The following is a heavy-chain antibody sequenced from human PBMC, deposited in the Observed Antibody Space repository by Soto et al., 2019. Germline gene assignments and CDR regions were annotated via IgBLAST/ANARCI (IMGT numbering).Heavy chain of an antibody. J-gene: IGHJ4*02. Sequence: SETLSLTCNVSGGLIKTGDCYWKWIRQPPGKGLEWIGYVFYSGATNYSPSLKSRAAISMDTSKNQFSLSLTSVTAADTAVYYCARAGFSYGHLLFWGQGIRVTVSS. CDR2: VFYSGAT. V-gene: IGHV4-30-4*01. D-gene: IGHD3-10*01. CDR1: GGLIKTGDCY. CDR3: ARAGFSYGHLLF.